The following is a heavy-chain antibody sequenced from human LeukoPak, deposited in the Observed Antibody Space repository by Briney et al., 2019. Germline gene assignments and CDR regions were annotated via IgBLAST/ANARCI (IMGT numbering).Heavy chain of an antibody. V-gene: IGHV4-59*01. Sequence: SETLSLTCTVSGGSISSYYWSWIRQPPGKGLEWIGYIYYSGSTNYNPSLKSRVTISVDTSKNQFSLKLNSLTAADTAVYYCARVWRELYPIDYWGQGTLVTVSS. CDR3: ARVWRELYPIDY. CDR1: GGSISSYY. CDR2: IYYSGST. J-gene: IGHJ4*02. D-gene: IGHD2-8*01.